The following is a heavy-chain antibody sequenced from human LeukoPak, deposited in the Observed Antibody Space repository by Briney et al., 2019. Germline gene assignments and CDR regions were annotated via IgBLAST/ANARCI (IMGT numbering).Heavy chain of an antibody. J-gene: IGHJ6*03. CDR3: ARGLSSIAAVVYYYYYMDV. Sequence: PSETLSLTCTVSGGSISSYYWSWIRQPPGKGLEWIGYIYYSGSTNYNPSLKSRVTISVDTSKNQFSLKLSSVTAADTAVYYCARGLSSIAAVVYYYYYMDVWGKGTTVSVSS. V-gene: IGHV4-59*01. CDR2: IYYSGST. D-gene: IGHD6-6*01. CDR1: GGSISSYY.